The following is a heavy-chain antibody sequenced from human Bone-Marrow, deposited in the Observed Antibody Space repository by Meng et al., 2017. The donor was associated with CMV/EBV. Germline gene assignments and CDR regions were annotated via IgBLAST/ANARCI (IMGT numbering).Heavy chain of an antibody. J-gene: IGHJ5*02. CDR1: GGPISSSSYY. V-gene: IGHV4-39*07. CDR2: IYYSGST. D-gene: IGHD6-13*01. CDR3: ARISLEQQLVHGSWFDP. Sequence: SEPLSLTCTVSGGPISSSSYYWGWIRQPPGKGLEWIGSIYYSGSTYYNPSLKSRVTISVDTSKNQFSLKLSSVTAADTAVYYCARISLEQQLVHGSWFDPWGQGTLVTVSS.